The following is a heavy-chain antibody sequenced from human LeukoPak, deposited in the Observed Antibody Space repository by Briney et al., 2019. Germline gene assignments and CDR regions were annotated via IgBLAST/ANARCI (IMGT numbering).Heavy chain of an antibody. J-gene: IGHJ4*02. CDR2: IIPIFGTA. V-gene: IGHV1-69*06. Sequence: EASVKVSCKASGGTFSSYAISWVRPAPGQGLEWMGGIIPIFGTANYAQKFQGRVTITADKSTSTAYMELSSLRSEDTAVYYCAGSGTVISYYFDYWGQGTLVAVSS. CDR3: AGSGTVISYYFDY. D-gene: IGHD4-17*01. CDR1: GGTFSSYA.